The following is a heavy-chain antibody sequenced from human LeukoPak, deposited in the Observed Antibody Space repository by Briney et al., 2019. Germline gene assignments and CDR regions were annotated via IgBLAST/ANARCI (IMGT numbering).Heavy chain of an antibody. CDR3: ARGRDDYGDFSADY. CDR1: GGSFSGYY. V-gene: IGHV4-34*01. CDR2: INHSGST. Sequence: PSETLSLTCAVYGGSFSGYYWSWIRQPPGKGLEWIGEINHSGSTNYNPSLKSRVTISVDTSKNQFSLKLSSVTAADTAVYYCARGRDDYGDFSADYWGQGTLVTVSS. J-gene: IGHJ4*02. D-gene: IGHD4-17*01.